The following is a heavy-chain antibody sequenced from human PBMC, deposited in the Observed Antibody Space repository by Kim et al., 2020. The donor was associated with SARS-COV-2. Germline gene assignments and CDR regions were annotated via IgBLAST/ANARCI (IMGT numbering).Heavy chain of an antibody. J-gene: IGHJ6*02. D-gene: IGHD6-6*01. CDR3: ARVSSIAAPWSVQNYYYGMDV. CDR1: GGSISSYY. V-gene: IGHV4-59*13. CDR2: IYYSGST. Sequence: SETLSLTCTVSGGSISSYYWSWIRQPPGKGLEWIGYIYYSGSTNYNPSLKSRVTISVDTSKNQFSLKLSSVTAADTAVYYCARVSSIAAPWSVQNYYYGMDVWGQGTTVTVSS.